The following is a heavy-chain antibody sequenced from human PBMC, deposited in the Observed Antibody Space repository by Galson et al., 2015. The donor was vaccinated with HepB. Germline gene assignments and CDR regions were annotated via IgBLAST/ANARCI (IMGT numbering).Heavy chain of an antibody. CDR1: GFTFSSYA. CDR3: ARVSLGYGMDV. J-gene: IGHJ6*02. Sequence: SLRLSCAASGFTFSSYAMHWVRQAPGKGLEWVAVISYDGSNKYYADSVKGRFTISRDNSKNTLYLQMNSLRAEDTAVYYCARVSLGYGMDVWGQGTTVTVSS. V-gene: IGHV3-30*04. CDR2: ISYDGSNK.